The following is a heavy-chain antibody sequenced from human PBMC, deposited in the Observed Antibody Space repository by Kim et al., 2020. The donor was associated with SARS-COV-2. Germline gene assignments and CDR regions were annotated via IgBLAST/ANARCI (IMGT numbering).Heavy chain of an antibody. D-gene: IGHD3-10*01. V-gene: IGHV3-21*01. Sequence: WGSLRLSCAASGFTFSSYSMNWVRQAPGKGLEWVSSISSSSSYIYYADSVKGRFTISRDNAKNSLYLQMNSLRAEDTAVYYCARGRPLLLWFGELSTDAFDIWGQRTMVTVSS. J-gene: IGHJ3*02. CDR2: ISSSSSYI. CDR3: ARGRPLLLWFGELSTDAFDI. CDR1: GFTFSSYS.